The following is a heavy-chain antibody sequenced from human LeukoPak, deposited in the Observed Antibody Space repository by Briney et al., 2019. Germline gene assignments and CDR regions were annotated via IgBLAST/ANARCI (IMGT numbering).Heavy chain of an antibody. CDR2: ISSSSSYK. CDR3: GRGGRGDY. J-gene: IGHJ4*02. CDR1: GFTFSSYS. Sequence: GGSLRLSCVASGFTFSSYSMNWVRQAPGKGLEWVSSISSSSSYKYYTDSVKGRFTISRDNAKNSLYLQMNTLRVEDTAVYYCGRGGRGDYWGQGTLVTVSS. V-gene: IGHV3-21*04.